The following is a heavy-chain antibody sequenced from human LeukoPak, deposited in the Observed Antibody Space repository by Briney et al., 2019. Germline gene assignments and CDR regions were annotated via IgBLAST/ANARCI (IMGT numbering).Heavy chain of an antibody. CDR1: GGSFSGYY. Sequence: SETLSLTCAVYGGSFSGYYWSWIRQPPGKGLEWIGEINHSGSTNYNPSLKSRVTISVDTSKNQFSLKLSSVTAADTAVYYCAGEERPDCSSTSYYLELDYWGQGTLVTVSS. J-gene: IGHJ4*02. CDR2: INHSGST. D-gene: IGHD2-2*01. V-gene: IGHV4-34*01. CDR3: AGEERPDCSSTSYYLELDY.